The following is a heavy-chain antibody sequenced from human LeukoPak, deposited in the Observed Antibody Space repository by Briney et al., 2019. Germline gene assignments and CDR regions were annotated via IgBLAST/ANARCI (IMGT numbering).Heavy chain of an antibody. CDR3: AKPLYYYDSSGYRAVDY. V-gene: IGHV3-48*01. CDR2: ISSSSSTI. J-gene: IGHJ4*02. CDR1: GFTFSSYS. D-gene: IGHD3-22*01. Sequence: GGSLRLSCAASGFTFSSYSMNWVRQAPGKGLEWVSHISSSSSTIYYADSVKGRFTISRDNAKNSLYLQMNSLRAEDTAVYYCAKPLYYYDSSGYRAVDYWGQGTLVTVSS.